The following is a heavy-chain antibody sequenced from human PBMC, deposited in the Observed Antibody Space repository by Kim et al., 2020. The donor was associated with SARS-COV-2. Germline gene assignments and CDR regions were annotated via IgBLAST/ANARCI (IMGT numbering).Heavy chain of an antibody. Sequence: GGSLRLSCAASGFTFSSYSMNWVRQAPGKGLEWVSSISSSSSYIYYADSVKGRFTISRDNAKNSLYLQMNSLRAEDTAVCYCARDPTLLSSTSVLSNPWGQGTLVTVSS. D-gene: IGHD2-2*01. J-gene: IGHJ5*02. CDR2: ISSSSSYI. CDR1: GFTFSSYS. CDR3: ARDPTLLSSTSVLSNP. V-gene: IGHV3-21*01.